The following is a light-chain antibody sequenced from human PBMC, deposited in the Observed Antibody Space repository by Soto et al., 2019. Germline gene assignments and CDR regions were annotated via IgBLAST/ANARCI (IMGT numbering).Light chain of an antibody. CDR2: GPS. Sequence: ELVLTQSPGTLSLSPGERATLSCRASQSVSSSYLAWYQQKPGQAPRPLIYGPSSRANGIPDRFSGSASRTDFTLTSSRLEPEDFAVYYCQQYGNSPWTFGQGTKVEIK. CDR3: QQYGNSPWT. V-gene: IGKV3-20*01. CDR1: QSVSSSY. J-gene: IGKJ1*01.